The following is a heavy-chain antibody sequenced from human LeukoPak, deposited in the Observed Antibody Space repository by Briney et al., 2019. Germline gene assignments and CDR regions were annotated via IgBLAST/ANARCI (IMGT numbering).Heavy chain of an antibody. CDR3: ARSSTSSYYYYYMDV. J-gene: IGHJ6*03. V-gene: IGHV4-61*02. CDR1: GGSISSGDYY. D-gene: IGHD2-2*01. Sequence: SETLSLTCTVSGGSISSGDYYWSWIRQPAGKGLEWIGRIYTSGSTNYNPSLKSRVTMSVDTSKNQFSLKLSFVTAADTAVYYCARSSTSSYYYYYMDVWGKGTTVTVSS. CDR2: IYTSGST.